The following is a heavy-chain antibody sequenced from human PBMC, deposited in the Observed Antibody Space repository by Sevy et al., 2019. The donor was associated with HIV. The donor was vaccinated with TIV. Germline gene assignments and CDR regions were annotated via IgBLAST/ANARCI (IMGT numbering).Heavy chain of an antibody. D-gene: IGHD3-22*01. Sequence: ASVKVSCKVSGYTLTELSMHWVRQPPGKGLEWMGRFDPEDGETIYAQKILGRLTMTEDTSTDTAYMDLSSLRSEDTAVYYCATEDITMIPYGLDVWGQGTTVTVSS. V-gene: IGHV1-24*01. CDR1: GYTLTELS. J-gene: IGHJ6*02. CDR2: FDPEDGET. CDR3: ATEDITMIPYGLDV.